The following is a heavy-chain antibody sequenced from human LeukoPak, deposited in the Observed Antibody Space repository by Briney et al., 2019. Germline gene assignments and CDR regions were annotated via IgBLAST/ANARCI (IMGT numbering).Heavy chain of an antibody. CDR1: GYTFTSYG. J-gene: IGHJ3*02. V-gene: IGHV1-18*01. Sequence: ASVKVSCKASGYTFTSYGISWVRRAPGQGLEWMGWISAYNGNTNYAQKLQGRVTMTTDTSTSTAYMELRSLRSDDTAVYYCARDLTVYYDSSGYQLDAFDIWGQGTMVTVSS. D-gene: IGHD3-22*01. CDR3: ARDLTVYYDSSGYQLDAFDI. CDR2: ISAYNGNT.